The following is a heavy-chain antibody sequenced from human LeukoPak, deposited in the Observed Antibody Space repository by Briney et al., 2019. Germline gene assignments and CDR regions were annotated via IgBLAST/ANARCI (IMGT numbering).Heavy chain of an antibody. CDR3: AVSGYCSDY. CDR1: GGSISSYY. CDR2: IYYSGST. V-gene: IGHV4-59*01. J-gene: IGHJ4*02. D-gene: IGHD3-22*01. Sequence: SETLSLTCTVSGGSISSYYWSWIRQPPGKGLEWIGYIYYSGSTNYNPSLKSRVTISVDTSKNQFSLKLSSVTAADTAVYYCAVSGYCSDYWGQGTLVTVSS.